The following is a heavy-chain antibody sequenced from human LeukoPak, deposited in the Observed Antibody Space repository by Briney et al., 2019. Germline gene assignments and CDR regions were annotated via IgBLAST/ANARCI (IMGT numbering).Heavy chain of an antibody. Sequence: PSETPSLTCTVSGGSISGYFWSWIRQPPGKRLGWIGYIHYSGSTNYNPSLNSRVTISVDTSKNQFSLRLSSATAADTAVYYCARYGITIVRGGKYYFDSWGQGTLVTVSS. V-gene: IGHV4-59*08. CDR1: GGSISGYF. CDR3: ARYGITIVRGGKYYFDS. J-gene: IGHJ4*02. CDR2: IHYSGST. D-gene: IGHD3-10*01.